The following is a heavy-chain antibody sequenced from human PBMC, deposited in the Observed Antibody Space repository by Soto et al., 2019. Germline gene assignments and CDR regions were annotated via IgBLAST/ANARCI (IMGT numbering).Heavy chain of an antibody. CDR2: IYYSGST. J-gene: IGHJ6*02. V-gene: IGHV4-39*01. Sequence: QLQLQESGPGLVKPSETLSLTCTVSGGSISSSSYYWGWIRQPPGKGLEWIGSIYYSGSTYYNPSLKSRVTLSVDTSKDQFSLKLSSVTAADAAVYYCARQDGDYWPRPRDVWGQGTTVTVSS. CDR1: GGSISSSSYY. D-gene: IGHD4-17*01. CDR3: ARQDGDYWPRPRDV.